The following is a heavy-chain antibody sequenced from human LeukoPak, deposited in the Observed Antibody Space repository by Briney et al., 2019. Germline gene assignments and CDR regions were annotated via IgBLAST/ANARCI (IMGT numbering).Heavy chain of an antibody. CDR2: ISYDVSNK. D-gene: IGHD3-10*01. V-gene: IGHV3-30*18. CDR3: AKEYLIWFGDFDAFDI. CDR1: GFAFSTYG. Sequence: GGSLKLSCAASGFAFSTYGMHWVRQAPGKGLEWVAVISYDVSNKYYADSVKGRFTISRDNSKNTLYLQMNSLRAEDTAVYYCAKEYLIWFGDFDAFDIWGQGTMVTVSS. J-gene: IGHJ3*02.